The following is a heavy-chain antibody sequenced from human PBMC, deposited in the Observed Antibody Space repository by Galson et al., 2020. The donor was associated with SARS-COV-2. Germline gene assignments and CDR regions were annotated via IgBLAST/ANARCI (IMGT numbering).Heavy chain of an antibody. V-gene: IGHV3-48*02. CDR1: GFTFRSYS. Sequence: TGGSLRLSCAASGFTFRSYSMNWVRHAPGQGLQWVSYISRSSSTIYYADSVKGRFTISRDNAKNSLYLQMNSLRDEDTAVYYCARERLDCSSTSCYPISYFDYWGQGTLVTVSS. J-gene: IGHJ4*02. D-gene: IGHD2-2*01. CDR3: ARERLDCSSTSCYPISYFDY. CDR2: ISRSSSTI.